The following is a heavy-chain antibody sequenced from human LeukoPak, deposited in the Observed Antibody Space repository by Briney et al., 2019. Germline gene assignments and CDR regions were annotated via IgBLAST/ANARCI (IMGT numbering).Heavy chain of an antibody. CDR1: GFTFSDYA. J-gene: IGHJ4*03. Sequence: PGKSLRLSCGASGFTFSDYALHWVRQAAGKGLEWVAVISFDGGKTTYADSVRGRFTISRDNSKDTLYLQMSGLRGEDTAIYYCAKGSYRDYWGQGTLVSVSS. V-gene: IGHV3-30-3*01. CDR2: ISFDGGKT. CDR3: AKGSYRDY.